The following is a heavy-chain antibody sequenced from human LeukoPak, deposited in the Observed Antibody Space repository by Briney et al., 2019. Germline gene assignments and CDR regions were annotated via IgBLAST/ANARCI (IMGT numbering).Heavy chain of an antibody. CDR1: GYTFTGYY. V-gene: IGHV1-2*02. Sequence: ASVKVSCKASGYTFTGYYMHWVRQAPGQGLERMGWINPNSGGTNYAQKFQGRVTMTRDTSISTVYMELSRLRSDDTAVYYCARLAADYYYMDVWGKGTTVTVSS. D-gene: IGHD6-13*01. CDR2: INPNSGGT. J-gene: IGHJ6*03. CDR3: ARLAADYYYMDV.